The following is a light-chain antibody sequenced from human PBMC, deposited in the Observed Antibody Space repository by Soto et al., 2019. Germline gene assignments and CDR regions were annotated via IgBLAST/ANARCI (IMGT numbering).Light chain of an antibody. CDR3: KQYNSYWT. CDR2: DAS. CDR1: QSISSW. Sequence: DIQMTQSPSTLSASVGDRVTITCRASQSISSWLAWYQQKPGKAPKLLIYDASSLESGVPSRFSGSGSGTEFTLTISSLQTDDFATYYCKQYNSYWTFGQGTKVEIK. J-gene: IGKJ1*01. V-gene: IGKV1-5*01.